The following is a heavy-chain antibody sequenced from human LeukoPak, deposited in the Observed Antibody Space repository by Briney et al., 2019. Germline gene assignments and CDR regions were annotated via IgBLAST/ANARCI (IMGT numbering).Heavy chain of an antibody. J-gene: IGHJ3*01. Sequence: PGGSLRLSCAASGLAVTNNYMTWVRQAPGKGLEWVSVIYSGGRTSYAASVKGRFTVSRDNAKNTVYLQVNGLKVDDTAVYYCARDTSTGYYRTEAFDLWGQGTLVTVSS. CDR2: IYSGGRT. V-gene: IGHV3-66*01. CDR3: ARDTSTGYYRTEAFDL. D-gene: IGHD3-22*01. CDR1: GLAVTNNY.